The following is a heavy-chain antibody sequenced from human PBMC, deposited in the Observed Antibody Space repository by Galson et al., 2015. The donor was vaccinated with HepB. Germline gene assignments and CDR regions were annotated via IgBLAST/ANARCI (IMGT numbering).Heavy chain of an antibody. CDR1: GFSFSSYW. CDR3: AKSLGGDYGGNGGNRFFDY. D-gene: IGHD4-23*01. J-gene: IGHJ4*02. CDR2: IRASDGTT. V-gene: IGHV3-23*01. Sequence: LRLSCAASGFSFSSYWMIWVRQAPGTGLEWVAAIRASDGTTYYGDSMKGQFTISRVNSKNTLYLQMNSLRVEDTAVYFGAKSLGGDYGGNGGNRFFDYWGQGALVTVSS.